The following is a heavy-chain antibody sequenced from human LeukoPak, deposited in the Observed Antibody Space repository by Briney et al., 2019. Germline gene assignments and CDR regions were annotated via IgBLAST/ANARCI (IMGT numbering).Heavy chain of an antibody. CDR1: GFSFSTYG. J-gene: IGHJ6*03. D-gene: IGHD4-11*01. CDR2: IYYDGRNK. CDR3: ARDYYSSDYYYYYYMDV. Sequence: GGSLRLSCAASGFSFSTYGMHWVRQAPGKGLEWVAFIYYDGRNKFYADSVKGRFTISRDNSKNTLYLQMNSLRAEDTAVYYCARDYYSSDYYYYYYMDVWGKGTTVTVSS. V-gene: IGHV3-30*12.